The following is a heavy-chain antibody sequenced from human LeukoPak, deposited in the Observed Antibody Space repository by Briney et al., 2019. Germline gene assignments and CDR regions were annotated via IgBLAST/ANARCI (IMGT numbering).Heavy chain of an antibody. V-gene: IGHV3-48*02. J-gene: IGHJ3*02. D-gene: IGHD3-22*01. CDR1: AFTFSSYS. CDR2: ISSSSTTI. Sequence: GGSLRLSSAASAFTFSSYSMNWVRPAPGKGLEWVSYISSSSTTIYYADSVKGRITISRDNAKNSLYLQMNSLRDEATAVYYCARDTPYYYDSSGYKDAFDIWGQGTMVTVSS. CDR3: ARDTPYYYDSSGYKDAFDI.